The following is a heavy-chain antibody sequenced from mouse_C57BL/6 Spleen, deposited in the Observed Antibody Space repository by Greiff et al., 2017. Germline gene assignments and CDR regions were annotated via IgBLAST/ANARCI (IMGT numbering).Heavy chain of an antibody. CDR1: GYTFTSYW. CDR3: AICYGSSYWYFDV. CDR2: IDPSDSET. D-gene: IGHD1-1*01. J-gene: IGHJ1*03. Sequence: QVQLQQPGAELVRPGSSVKLSCKASGYTFTSYWMHWVKQRPIQGLEWIGNIDPSDSETHYNQKFKDKATLTVDKSSSTAYMQRSRLTSEASAVYCCAICYGSSYWYFDVWGTGTTVTVSS. V-gene: IGHV1-52*01.